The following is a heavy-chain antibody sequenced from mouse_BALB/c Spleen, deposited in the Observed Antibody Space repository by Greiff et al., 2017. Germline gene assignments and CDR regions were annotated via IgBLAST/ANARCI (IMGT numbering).Heavy chain of an antibody. V-gene: IGHV5-17*02. CDR3: AREYYYGSSFFAY. CDR1: GFTFSSFG. Sequence: EVNLVESGGGLVQPGGSRKLSCAASGFTFSSFGMHWVRQAPEKGLEWVAYISSGSSTIYYADTVKGRFTISRDNPKNTLFLQMTSLRSEDTAMYYCAREYYYGSSFFAYWGQGTLVTVSA. J-gene: IGHJ3*01. D-gene: IGHD1-1*01. CDR2: ISSGSSTI.